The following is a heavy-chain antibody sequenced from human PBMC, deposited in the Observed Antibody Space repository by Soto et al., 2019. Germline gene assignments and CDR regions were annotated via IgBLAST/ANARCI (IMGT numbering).Heavy chain of an antibody. D-gene: IGHD3-16*02. CDR2: MYVSGSGST. J-gene: IGHJ4*02. Sequence: SETLSLTCTVSNGSISSNSFYWGWVRQPPGKGLEWIASMYVSGSGSTYYNPSFQSRVSMSVDTSSSQFSLKLSSVTAADTALYYCPRGVITFGRVIIIPGWGQGTQVTVSS. CDR3: PRGVITFGRVIIIPG. V-gene: IGHV4-39*01. CDR1: NGSISSNSFY.